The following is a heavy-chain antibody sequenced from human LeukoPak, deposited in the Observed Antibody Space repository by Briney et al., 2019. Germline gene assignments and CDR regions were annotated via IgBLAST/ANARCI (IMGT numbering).Heavy chain of an antibody. J-gene: IGHJ4*02. D-gene: IGHD2-21*02. CDR1: GASTGSRTYY. CDR2: IYYGGST. CDR3: ARDFCGGDCYLGGYYFDY. Sequence: SETLSLTCTVSGASTGSRTYYWDWFRQPPGKGLEWIGNIYYGGSTHYNPSLKSLVTISVDTSKNQFSLKLSSVTAADAAVYYCARDFCGGDCYLGGYYFDYWGQGTLVTVSS. V-gene: IGHV4-39*07.